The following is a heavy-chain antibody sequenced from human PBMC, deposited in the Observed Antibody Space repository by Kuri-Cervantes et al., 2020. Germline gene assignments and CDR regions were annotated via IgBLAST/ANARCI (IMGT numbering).Heavy chain of an antibody. CDR2: ISSNGGST. D-gene: IGHD2/OR15-2a*01. CDR1: GFTFSSYA. Sequence: GESLKISCAASGFTFSSYAMHWVRQAPGKGLEYVSAISSNGGSTYYANSVKGRFTISRDNAKNSLYLQMNSLRAEDTAVHYCARDRDPQNYYYYYYGMDVWGRGTTVTVSS. J-gene: IGHJ6*02. CDR3: ARDRDPQNYYYYYYGMDV. V-gene: IGHV3-64*01.